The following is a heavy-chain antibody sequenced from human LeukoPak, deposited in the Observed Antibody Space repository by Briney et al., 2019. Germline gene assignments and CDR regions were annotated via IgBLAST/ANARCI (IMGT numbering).Heavy chain of an antibody. J-gene: IGHJ6*02. CDR1: GYSFTSYW. Sequence: GESLKISCKGSGYSFTSYWISWVRQMPGKGLEWMGRIDPSDSYTSYSPSFQGHVTISADKSISTAYLQWSSLKASDTAMYYCASKGMATIRSYYYGMDVWGQGTTVTVSS. CDR2: IDPSDSYT. D-gene: IGHD5-24*01. CDR3: ASKGMATIRSYYYGMDV. V-gene: IGHV5-10-1*01.